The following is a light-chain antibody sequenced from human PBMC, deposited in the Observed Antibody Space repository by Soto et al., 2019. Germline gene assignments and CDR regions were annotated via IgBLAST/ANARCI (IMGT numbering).Light chain of an antibody. J-gene: IGKJ4*01. CDR2: AAS. CDR3: QQSYRTPPT. V-gene: IGKV1-39*01. CDR1: QSISSY. Sequence: DIQMTQSPSSLSASVGDRVTITCRASQSISSYLNWYQQKPGKAPKLLIYAASSLQSGVPSRFSGSGSGTDVTLTSSSLQPEDFATYYGQQSYRTPPTFGGGTKVEIK.